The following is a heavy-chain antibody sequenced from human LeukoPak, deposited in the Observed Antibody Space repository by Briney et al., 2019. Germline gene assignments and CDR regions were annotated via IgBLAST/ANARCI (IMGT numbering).Heavy chain of an antibody. CDR3: ARSPLYDFWSGYSPNYYYYYMDV. V-gene: IGHV3-64*01. CDR2: ISSNGGST. D-gene: IGHD3-3*01. CDR1: GFTFSSYA. J-gene: IGHJ6*03. Sequence: GGSLRLSYAASGFTFSSYAMHWVRQAPGKGLEYVSAISSNGGSTYYANSVKGRFTISRDNSKNTLYLQMGSLRAEDMAVYYCARSPLYDFWSGYSPNYYYYYMDVWGKGTTVTVSS.